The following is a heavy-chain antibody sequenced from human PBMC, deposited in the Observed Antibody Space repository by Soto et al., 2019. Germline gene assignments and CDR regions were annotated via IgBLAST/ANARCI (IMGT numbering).Heavy chain of an antibody. CDR2: IYHSGST. D-gene: IGHD4-17*01. CDR1: GGSISSGAYS. CDR3: ARVRYGDNWHGLIVY. Sequence: SETLSLTCTVSGGSISSGAYSWSWIRQPPGKGLEWIGYIYHSGSTYYIPSLRSRVTISMARTKNQFSLHLNSVTAGDTAVYFCARVRYGDNWHGLIVYWGQGTLVTVSS. J-gene: IGHJ4*02. V-gene: IGHV4-30-2*01.